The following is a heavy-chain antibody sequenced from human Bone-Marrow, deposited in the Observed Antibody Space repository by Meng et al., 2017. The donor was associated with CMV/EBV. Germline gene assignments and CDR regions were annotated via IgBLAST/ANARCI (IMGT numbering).Heavy chain of an antibody. D-gene: IGHD6-6*01. CDR1: GFSLSTSGVG. J-gene: IGHJ4*02. CDR3: AHRRQSIAALRWAFDY. Sequence: SGPTLVKPTQTLTLTCTFSGFSLSTSGVGVGWIRQPLGKALEWLALIYWNDDKRYSPSLKSRLTITKDTSKNQVVLTMTNMDPVDTATYYCAHRRQSIAALRWAFDYWGQGTLVTVSS. CDR2: IYWNDDK. V-gene: IGHV2-5*01.